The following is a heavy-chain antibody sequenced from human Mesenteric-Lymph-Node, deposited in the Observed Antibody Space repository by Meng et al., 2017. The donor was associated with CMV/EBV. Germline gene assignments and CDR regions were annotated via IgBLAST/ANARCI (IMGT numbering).Heavy chain of an antibody. CDR3: ARGSRAIFGVVIYYYYGMDV. CDR1: GYTFTSYD. CDR2: MNPNSGNT. V-gene: IGHV1-8*03. J-gene: IGHJ6*02. D-gene: IGHD3-3*01. Sequence: ASVKVSCKASGYTFTSYDINWVRQATGQGLEWMGWMNPNSGNTGYAQKFQGRVTITRNTSISTAYMELSSLRSEDTAVYYCARGSRAIFGVVIYYYYGMDVWGQGTTVTVSS.